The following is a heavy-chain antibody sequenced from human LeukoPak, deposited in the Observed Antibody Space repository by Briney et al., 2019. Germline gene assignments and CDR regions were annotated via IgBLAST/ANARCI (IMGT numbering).Heavy chain of an antibody. CDR1: GFTFSSFA. D-gene: IGHD3-10*01. J-gene: IGHJ6*02. CDR3: AKYYYASGSYYTWYYYGMDV. Sequence: QPGGSLRLSCAASGFTFSSFAMSWVRQAPGKGLEWVSAISGSGGSTYYADSVKGRFTISRDNYRNTLYLQTNSLRAEDTAVYYCAKYYYASGSYYTWYYYGMDVWGQGTTVTVSS. CDR2: ISGSGGST. V-gene: IGHV3-23*01.